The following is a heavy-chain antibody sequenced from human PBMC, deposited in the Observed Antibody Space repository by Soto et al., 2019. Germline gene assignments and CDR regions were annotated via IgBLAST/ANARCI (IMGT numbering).Heavy chain of an antibody. CDR3: AKDWEFDS. J-gene: IGHJ4*02. V-gene: IGHV3-23*01. CDR2: IHRSGSNT. D-gene: IGHD1-26*01. Sequence: GGSLRLSCTASGFTFTNYAMSWVRQAPGKGLEWVSTIHRSGSNTYYADSVKGRFTISRDNSKNTLHLQMNSLRAEDTAVFYCAKDWEFDSWGQGTLVTVSS. CDR1: GFTFTNYA.